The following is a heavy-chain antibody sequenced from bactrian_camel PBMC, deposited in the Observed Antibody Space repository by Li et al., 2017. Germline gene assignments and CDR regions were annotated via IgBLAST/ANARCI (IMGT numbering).Heavy chain of an antibody. D-gene: IGHD3*01. J-gene: IGHJ4*01. V-gene: IGHV3S40*01. CDR3: AAGWSFGVGTLLRRHYNY. CDR1: GYTYGRYC. CDR2: TMILGATT. Sequence: VQLVESGGGSVQAGGSLSLSCVFTGYTYGRYCIGWFRQDPGKEREGVAATMILGATTYYADSVKGRFTISQDNAKNMVYLQVNSLKAEDTAMYYCAAGWSFGVGTLLRRHYNYWGQGTQVTVS.